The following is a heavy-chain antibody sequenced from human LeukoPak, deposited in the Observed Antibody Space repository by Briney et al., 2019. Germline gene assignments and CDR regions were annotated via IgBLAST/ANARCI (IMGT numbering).Heavy chain of an antibody. CDR1: GFTVSSNY. CDR2: IYSGGST. Sequence: GGSLRLSCAASGFTVSSNYMSWVRQAPGKGLEWVSVIYSGGSTYYADSVRGRFTISRDNSRNALYLQMNSLRAEDTAVYYCASSLLYGEGYFDLWGRGTLVTVSS. J-gene: IGHJ2*01. D-gene: IGHD4-17*01. CDR3: ASSLLYGEGYFDL. V-gene: IGHV3-53*01.